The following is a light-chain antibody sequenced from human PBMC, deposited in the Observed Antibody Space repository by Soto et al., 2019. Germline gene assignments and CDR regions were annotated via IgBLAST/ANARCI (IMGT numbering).Light chain of an antibody. CDR3: SSYTTASTLFV. J-gene: IGLJ1*01. CDR1: NSDVGGYNY. Sequence: QSVLTQPASVSGSPGQSITIPCTGTNSDVGGYNYVSWYQHHPGKAPKLMIYEVFNRPSGVSSRFSGSKSGSTASLTISGGQAEDEADYYCSSYTTASTLFVFGTGTKVTVL. V-gene: IGLV2-14*01. CDR2: EVF.